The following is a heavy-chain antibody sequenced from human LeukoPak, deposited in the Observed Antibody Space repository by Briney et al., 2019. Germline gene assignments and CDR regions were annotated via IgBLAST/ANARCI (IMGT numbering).Heavy chain of an antibody. D-gene: IGHD6-13*01. J-gene: IGHJ4*02. Sequence: PSETLSLTCTVSGGSISSSSYYWGWIRQPPGKGLEWIGSIYYSGSTYYNPSLKGRVTISVDTSKNQFSLKLSSVTAADTAVYYCARLSSWTYYFDYWGQGTLVTVSS. CDR1: GGSISSSSYY. CDR3: ARLSSWTYYFDY. CDR2: IYYSGST. V-gene: IGHV4-39*01.